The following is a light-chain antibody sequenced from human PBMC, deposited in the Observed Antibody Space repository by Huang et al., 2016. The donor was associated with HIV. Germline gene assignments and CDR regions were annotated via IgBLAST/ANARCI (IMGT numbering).Light chain of an antibody. CDR2: KVS. CDR1: QSLVHSDGNTY. V-gene: IGKV2-30*02. Sequence: EVVMTQSPLSLPVTLGQPASISCRSSQSLVHSDGNTYLNWFQQRPGQSPRRLIYKVSNRDSGVPDRFSGSGSGTDFTLKISRVEAEDVGVYYCMQGTHWPLFGQGTKLEIK. CDR3: MQGTHWPL. J-gene: IGKJ2*01.